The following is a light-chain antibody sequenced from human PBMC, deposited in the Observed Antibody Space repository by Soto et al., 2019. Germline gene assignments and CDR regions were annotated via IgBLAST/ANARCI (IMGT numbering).Light chain of an antibody. CDR3: QQYNNWPLLA. J-gene: IGKJ5*01. V-gene: IGKV3-15*01. Sequence: ETVMTQSPVTLSVSPGDTATLSCRASQRVSSHLAWYQQKPGQAPRLLIYGASTRATGIPARFSGSGSGTEFTLTISSLQSEDFAVYYCQQYNNWPLLAFGQGTRLEIK. CDR1: QRVSSH. CDR2: GAS.